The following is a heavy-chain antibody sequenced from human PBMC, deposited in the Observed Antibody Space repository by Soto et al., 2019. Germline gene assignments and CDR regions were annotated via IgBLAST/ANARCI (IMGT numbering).Heavy chain of an antibody. V-gene: IGHV3-64D*06. CDR3: VTSKGLYCSSTSCYTVPFYYYGVDV. J-gene: IGHJ6*02. Sequence: GGSLRLSCSASGFTFSSYAMHWVRQAPGKGLEYVSAISSNGGSTYYADSVKGRFTISRDNSKNTLYLQMSSLRAEDTAVYYCVTSKGLYCSSTSCYTVPFYYYGVDVGLQGTTITVSS. CDR2: ISSNGGST. D-gene: IGHD2-2*02. CDR1: GFTFSSYA.